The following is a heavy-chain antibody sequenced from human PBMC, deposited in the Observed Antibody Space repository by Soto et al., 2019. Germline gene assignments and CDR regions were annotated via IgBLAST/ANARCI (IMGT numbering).Heavy chain of an antibody. CDR3: GRAPTKSIAAAGTG. Sequence: TSETLSLTCAVYGGSFSGYYWSWIRQPPGKGLEWIGEINHSGSTNYNPSLKSRVTISVDTSKNQFSLKLSSVTAAGTAVYYCGRAPTKSIAAAGTGGGQEPLTTVP. CDR1: GGSFSGYY. V-gene: IGHV4-34*01. D-gene: IGHD6-13*01. J-gene: IGHJ4*02. CDR2: INHSGST.